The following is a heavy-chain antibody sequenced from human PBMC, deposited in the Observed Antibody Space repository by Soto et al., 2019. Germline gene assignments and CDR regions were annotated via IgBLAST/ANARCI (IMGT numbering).Heavy chain of an antibody. CDR1: GFTFSANA. D-gene: IGHD1-26*01. CDR3: ARDTIKGAPDYLDS. Sequence: QEQLVESGEAVVQPGRSLTLSCAASGFTFSANAMHWVRQAPGKGLEWVAVIAYDGTIKIYRDSVKGRFTISRDDSKSTLYLQMNSLRPEDTAVYYCARDTIKGAPDYLDSWGQGTLVTVSS. V-gene: IGHV3-30-3*01. CDR2: IAYDGTIK. J-gene: IGHJ4*02.